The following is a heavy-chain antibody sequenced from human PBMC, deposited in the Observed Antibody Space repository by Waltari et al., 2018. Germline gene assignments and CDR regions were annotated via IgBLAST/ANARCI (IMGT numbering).Heavy chain of an antibody. V-gene: IGHV3-23*04. CDR2: ISNSGSFI. D-gene: IGHD2-21*01. J-gene: IGHJ4*02. CDR3: TKRYCDSDRCYGLDH. CDR1: GFNFGAHA. Sequence: EVQLVESGGGLVQPGTSLRLSCVASGFNFGAHAMGWARQAAGQGLEWVSAISNSGSFIYYADSVKGRFITSRDNSRNTLNLQMDSLRAEETAVYYCTKRYCDSDRCYGLDHWGQGTLVTVSS.